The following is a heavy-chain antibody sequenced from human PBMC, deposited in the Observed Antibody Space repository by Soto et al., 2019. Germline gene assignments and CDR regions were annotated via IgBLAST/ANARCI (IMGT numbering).Heavy chain of an antibody. V-gene: IGHV1-8*01. D-gene: IGHD1-26*01. CDR2: MNPNSGNT. Sequence: QAQLVQSGAEVKKPGASVKVSCKASGYTFTGYDINWVRQATGQGLEWMGWMNPNSGNTGYEQNFQGRVTMTRDNSITTAYMELTSLRDDDSALYYCAGEKVGTTGIDFWGQGTLVTVSS. CDR3: AGEKVGTTGIDF. CDR1: GYTFTGYD. J-gene: IGHJ4*02.